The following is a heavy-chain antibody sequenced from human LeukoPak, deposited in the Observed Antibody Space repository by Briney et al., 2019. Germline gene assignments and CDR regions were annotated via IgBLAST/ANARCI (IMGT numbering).Heavy chain of an antibody. CDR3: ARKSPRTTGTTLAWY. CDR1: GYTFTSYD. Sequence: ASVKVSCKASGYTFTSYDINWVRQAPGQGLEWMGWINPNSGGTNYAQKFQGRVTMTRDTSISTAYMELSRLRSDDTAVYYCARKSPRTTGTTLAWYWGQGTLVTVSS. CDR2: INPNSGGT. V-gene: IGHV1-2*02. D-gene: IGHD1-1*01. J-gene: IGHJ4*02.